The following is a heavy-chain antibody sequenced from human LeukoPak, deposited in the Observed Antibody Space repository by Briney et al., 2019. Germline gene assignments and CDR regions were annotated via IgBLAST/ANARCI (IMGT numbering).Heavy chain of an antibody. V-gene: IGHV4-39*07. CDR1: GDSISSSSYY. CDR2: IYYSGST. J-gene: IGHJ4*02. CDR3: ARVYDY. Sequence: SETLSLTCTVSGDSISSSSYYWGWIRQPPGKGLEWIGSIYYSGSTFYNPSLKSRVTLSVDTSKNQFSLKLSSVTAADTAVYHCARVYDYWGLGTLVTVSS.